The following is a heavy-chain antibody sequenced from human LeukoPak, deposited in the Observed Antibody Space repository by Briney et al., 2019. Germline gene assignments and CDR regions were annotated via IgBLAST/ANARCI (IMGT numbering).Heavy chain of an antibody. D-gene: IGHD3-9*01. CDR1: GDSVSSNNGA. Sequence: SQTLSLTCAISGDSVSSNNGAWNWIRQSPSRGLEWLGRTYYRSKWYNDYAESLISRITISPVTSKNQFSLQLYSVTPEDTAVYYCTRDVGTTGWHTFDYWGQGTLVTVSS. J-gene: IGHJ4*02. CDR2: TYYRSKWYN. CDR3: TRDVGTTGWHTFDY. V-gene: IGHV6-1*01.